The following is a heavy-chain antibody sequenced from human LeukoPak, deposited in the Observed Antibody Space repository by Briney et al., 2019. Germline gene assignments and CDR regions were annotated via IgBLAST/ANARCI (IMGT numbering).Heavy chain of an antibody. CDR2: ISGSGGST. CDR1: GFTFSSYA. J-gene: IGHJ4*02. Sequence: GGSLRLSCAAAGFTFSSYAMSWVRQAPGKGLEWVSAISGSGGSTYYADSVKGRFTISRDNSKNTLYLQMNSLRAEDTAVYYCAKGSSKVVDYYFDYWGQGTLVTVSS. D-gene: IGHD5-24*01. V-gene: IGHV3-23*01. CDR3: AKGSSKVVDYYFDY.